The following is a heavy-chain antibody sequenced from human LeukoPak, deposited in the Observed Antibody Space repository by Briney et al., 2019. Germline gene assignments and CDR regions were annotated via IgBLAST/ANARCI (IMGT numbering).Heavy chain of an antibody. V-gene: IGHV4-59*08. Sequence: SETLSLTCTVSGGSISTYYWSWIRQPPGKGLEWIGYIYYTGGTNYSPSLKSRVTISVDTSKNQFYLKLSSVTAADTAVYYCARQSRNRDIVVVPAATWFDPWGQGTLVTVSS. D-gene: IGHD2-2*01. J-gene: IGHJ5*02. CDR3: ARQSRNRDIVVVPAATWFDP. CDR2: IYYTGGT. CDR1: GGSISTYY.